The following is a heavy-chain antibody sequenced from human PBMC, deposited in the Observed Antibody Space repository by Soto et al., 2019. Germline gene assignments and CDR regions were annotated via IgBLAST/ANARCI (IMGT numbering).Heavy chain of an antibody. CDR2: IYYSGTT. CDR1: GYSISSSNL. V-gene: IGHV4-28*01. Sequence: SETLSLTCTVSGYSISSSNLWGWIRQPPGKGLEWIGYIYYSGTTYYNPSLKSRVTMSVDTSKNQFSLKLTSVTAVDTAVYYCARREIQGPIDYWGQGTLVTVSS. J-gene: IGHJ4*02. CDR3: ARREIQGPIDY. D-gene: IGHD1-26*01.